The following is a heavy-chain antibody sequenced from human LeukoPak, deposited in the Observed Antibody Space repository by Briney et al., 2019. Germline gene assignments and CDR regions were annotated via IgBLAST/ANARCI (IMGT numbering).Heavy chain of an antibody. CDR3: ARKYDSSGYYPLGY. V-gene: IGHV3-23*01. Sequence: PGGSLRLSCAASGFTLSSYTMTWVRPAPGKGLAWVSAITGSDGSTYYADSVKGRFTISRDNSKNTLHLQMNSLRAEDAAVYYCARKYDSSGYYPLGYWGQGTLVSVSS. CDR2: ITGSDGST. CDR1: GFTLSSYT. J-gene: IGHJ4*02. D-gene: IGHD3-22*01.